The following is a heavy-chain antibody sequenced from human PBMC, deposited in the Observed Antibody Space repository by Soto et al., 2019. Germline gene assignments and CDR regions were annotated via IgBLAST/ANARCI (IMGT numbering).Heavy chain of an antibody. Sequence: EVLLLESGGGLVQPGGSLRLSCAASGFTFSIYAMTWVRQAPGKGLEWVSTISGSSGTTSYADSVKGRFTISRDNSKNTLYLQMNSLRAEDTAVYYCTKDAYGWYFDLWGRGTLVTVSS. CDR1: GFTFSIYA. CDR3: TKDAYGWYFDL. CDR2: ISGSSGTT. J-gene: IGHJ2*01. V-gene: IGHV3-23*01. D-gene: IGHD4-17*01.